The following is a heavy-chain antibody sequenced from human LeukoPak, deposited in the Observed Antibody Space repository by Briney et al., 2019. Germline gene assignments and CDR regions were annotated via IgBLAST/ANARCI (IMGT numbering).Heavy chain of an antibody. V-gene: IGHV4-61*02. CDR1: GGSISSGSYY. CDR2: IYISGST. D-gene: IGHD1-1*01. CDR3: AREPSRGWNQAAFDI. J-gene: IGHJ3*02. Sequence: NPSETLSLTCTVSGGSISSGSYYWSWIRQPAGKGLEWIGRIYISGSTNYNPSLKSRVTISVDTSKNQFSLKLSSVTAADTAVYYCAREPSRGWNQAAFDIWGQGTMVTVSS.